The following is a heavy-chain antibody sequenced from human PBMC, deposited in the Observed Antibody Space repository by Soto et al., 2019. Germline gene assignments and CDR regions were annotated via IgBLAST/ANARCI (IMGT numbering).Heavy chain of an antibody. J-gene: IGHJ3*02. CDR1: GFTFSSYW. CDR2: IKQDGSEK. V-gene: IGHV3-7*01. CDR3: ARARFLEWLPPDAFDI. D-gene: IGHD3-3*01. Sequence: GGSLRLSCAASGFTFSSYWMSWVRQAPGKGLEWVANIKQDGSEKYYVDSVKGRFTISRDNAKNSLYLQMNSLRAEDTAVYYCARARFLEWLPPDAFDIWGQGTMVTVSS.